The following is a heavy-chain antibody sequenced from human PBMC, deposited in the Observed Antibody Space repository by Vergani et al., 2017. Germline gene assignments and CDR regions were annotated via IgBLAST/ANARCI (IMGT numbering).Heavy chain of an antibody. CDR2: IIPIFGTA. Sequence: QVQLVQSGAEVKKPGSSVKVSCKASGGTFSSYAISWVRQAPGQGLEWMGGIIPIFGTANYAQKFQGRVTITADESTSTAYMELSSLRSEDTAVYYCAESIAVAGTAYYYYMDVWGKGTTVTVSS. J-gene: IGHJ6*03. D-gene: IGHD6-19*01. CDR3: AESIAVAGTAYYYYMDV. CDR1: GGTFSSYA. V-gene: IGHV1-69*01.